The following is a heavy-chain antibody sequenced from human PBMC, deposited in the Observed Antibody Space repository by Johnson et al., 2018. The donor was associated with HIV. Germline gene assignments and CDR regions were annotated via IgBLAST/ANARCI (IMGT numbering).Heavy chain of an antibody. J-gene: IGHJ3*02. V-gene: IGHV3-23*04. D-gene: IGHD1-7*01. CDR2: ISGSGGST. Sequence: VQLVESGGGLVQPGGSLRLSCAASGFTFSSYAMSWVRQTPGKGLEWVSAISGSGGSTYYADSVKGRFPISRDNTKNSLYLQMNSLRAEDTAFYYCARVRLELGDAFDIWGQGTMVTVSS. CDR1: GFTFSSYA. CDR3: ARVRLELGDAFDI.